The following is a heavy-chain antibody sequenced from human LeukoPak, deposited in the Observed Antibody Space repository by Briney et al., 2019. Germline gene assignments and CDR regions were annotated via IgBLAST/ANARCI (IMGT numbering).Heavy chain of an antibody. D-gene: IGHD2-8*01. CDR3: ATLNGPLFEY. CDR1: GFTFSNYW. V-gene: IGHV3-7*01. J-gene: IGHJ4*02. Sequence: GVSLRLSCAASGFTFSNYWMSWVRQAPGKGLEWVASIHQHGNEKYFVDSVRGRFTISRDNAKNSLYLQMSSLRAEDTAVYYCATLNGPLFEYWGQGTLVTVSS. CDR2: IHQHGNEK.